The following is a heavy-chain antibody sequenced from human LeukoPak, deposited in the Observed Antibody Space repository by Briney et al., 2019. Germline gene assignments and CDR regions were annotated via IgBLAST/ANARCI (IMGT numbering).Heavy chain of an antibody. V-gene: IGHV4-39*07. CDR3: ASDSSGYQYFDY. CDR2: VYYSGKA. CDR1: GGSISSISYY. J-gene: IGHJ4*02. Sequence: WETLSLTCNVSGGSISSISYYWGWTRQPPGKGLEWIGSVYYSGKAYYNPSLKSRVTISLETSENQLSLRMSSVTAADTAVYHCASDSSGYQYFDYWGQGMLVTVSS. D-gene: IGHD3-22*01.